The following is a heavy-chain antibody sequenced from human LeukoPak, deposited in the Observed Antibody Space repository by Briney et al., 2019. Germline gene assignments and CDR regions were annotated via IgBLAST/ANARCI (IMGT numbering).Heavy chain of an antibody. D-gene: IGHD4-17*01. CDR3: AREPTVTIGDY. V-gene: IGHV3-30-3*01. CDR1: GFTFSSYA. CDR2: ISYDGSNK. Sequence: GGSLRLSCAASGFTFSSYAMHWVRQAPGKGLEWVAVISYDGSNKYYADSVKGRFTISRDNSKNTLYLQMNSLRAEDTAVYYCAREPTVTIGDYWGQGTLVTVSS. J-gene: IGHJ4*02.